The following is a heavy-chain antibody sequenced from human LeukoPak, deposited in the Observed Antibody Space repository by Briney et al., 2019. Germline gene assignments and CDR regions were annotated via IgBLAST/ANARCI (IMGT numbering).Heavy chain of an antibody. Sequence: GSLRLSCAASGFTFRNYWMHWVRQAPGKGLVWVSRTNIDGSTSTYADSMQGRFSISRDNAENTLYLQMNSLRAEGTAVYYCARAPMVRANVVDYWGQGTLVTVSS. CDR2: TNIDGSTS. CDR3: ARAPMVRANVVDY. CDR1: GFTFRNYW. J-gene: IGHJ4*02. D-gene: IGHD4/OR15-4a*01. V-gene: IGHV3-74*01.